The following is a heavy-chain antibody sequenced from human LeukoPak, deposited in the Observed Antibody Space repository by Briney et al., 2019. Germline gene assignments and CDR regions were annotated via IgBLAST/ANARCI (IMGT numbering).Heavy chain of an antibody. D-gene: IGHD6-19*01. J-gene: IGHJ4*02. V-gene: IGHV1-18*01. CDR3: ARDLRYSSGWYNVDY. CDR1: GYTFTSYG. CDR2: ISAYNGNT. Sequence: ASVKVSCKASGYTFTSYGISWVRQAPGQGLEWKGWISAYNGNTNYAQKLQGRVTMTTDTSTSTAYMELRSLRSDDTAVYYCARDLRYSSGWYNVDYWGQGTLVTVSS.